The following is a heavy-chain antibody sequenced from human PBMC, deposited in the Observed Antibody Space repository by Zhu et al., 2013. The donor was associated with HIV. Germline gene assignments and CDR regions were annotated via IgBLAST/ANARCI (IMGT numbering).Heavy chain of an antibody. J-gene: IGHJ3*02. V-gene: IGHV1-69*11. Sequence: QVHLVQSGTEVKKPGSSVKVSCKASGGTFSTNAINWVRQAPGQGLEWMGTIIPDLGTTNYAQRFRGRVTITADESSNTAFMELSSLTSGDTAVYYCATTLKRQTTYALDTWGQGTMVTVSS. CDR1: GGTFSTNA. D-gene: IGHD4-17*01. CDR3: ATTLKRQTTYALDT. CDR2: IIPDLGTT.